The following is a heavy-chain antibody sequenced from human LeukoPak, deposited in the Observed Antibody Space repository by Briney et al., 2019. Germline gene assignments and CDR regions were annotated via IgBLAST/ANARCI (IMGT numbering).Heavy chain of an antibody. J-gene: IGHJ6*03. CDR1: GYSFTSYW. CDR3: ARPRIAAAGNVYYMDV. Sequence: GESLKISCKGSGYSFTSYWIGWVRQMPGKGLEWMGIIYPGDSVTRYSPSFQAQVPYSAENSITPAFLQWTSLKASDTAMYYCARPRIAAAGNVYYMDVWGKGTTVTVSS. V-gene: IGHV5-51*01. CDR2: IYPGDSVT. D-gene: IGHD6-13*01.